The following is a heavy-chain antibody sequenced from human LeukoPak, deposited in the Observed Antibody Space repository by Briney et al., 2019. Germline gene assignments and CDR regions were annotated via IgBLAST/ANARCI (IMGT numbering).Heavy chain of an antibody. CDR2: IGKDGSEK. D-gene: IGHD5-12*01. Sequence: GGSLRLSCAASGFVFSSYWMIWVRQAPGKGLEWVASIGKDGSEKSYVDSVKGRFTISRDNARNSLYLQMNSLRAEDTAVYYCAKAWLRFPYFDYWGQGTLVTVSS. CDR3: AKAWLRFPYFDY. J-gene: IGHJ4*02. V-gene: IGHV3-7*03. CDR1: GFVFSSYW.